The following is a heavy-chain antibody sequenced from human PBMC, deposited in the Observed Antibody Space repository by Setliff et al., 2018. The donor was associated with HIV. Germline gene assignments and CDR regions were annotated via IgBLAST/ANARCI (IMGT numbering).Heavy chain of an antibody. Sequence: ASVKVSCKLSGYTLSEVSMHWVRQAPGQGLEWMGWINTNTGNPTYAQGFTGRFVFSLDTSVSTAFLQISSLQAEDTAVYYCARAPPRITIFGVVVSSDYYNYYMDVWGKGTTVTVSS. CDR2: INTNTGNP. J-gene: IGHJ6*03. D-gene: IGHD3-3*01. CDR3: ARAPPRITIFGVVVSSDYYNYYMDV. V-gene: IGHV7-4-1*02. CDR1: GYTLSEVS.